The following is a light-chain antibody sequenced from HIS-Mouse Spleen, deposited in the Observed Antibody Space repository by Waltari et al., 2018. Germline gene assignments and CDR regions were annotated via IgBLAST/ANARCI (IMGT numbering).Light chain of an antibody. CDR1: SSDVGGYNY. V-gene: IGLV2-14*01. Sequence: QSALTQPASVSGSPGQSITISCTGTSSDVGGYNYVSWYQQHPGKAPKLMIYEVSNRPSGVSKRVAGSKSGNTASLTISGLQAEDEADYYCSSYTSSSTVVFGGGTKLTVL. J-gene: IGLJ2*01. CDR3: SSYTSSSTVV. CDR2: EVS.